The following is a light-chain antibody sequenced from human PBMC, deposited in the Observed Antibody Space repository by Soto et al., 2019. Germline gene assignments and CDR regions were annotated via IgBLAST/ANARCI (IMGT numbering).Light chain of an antibody. CDR2: LGS. V-gene: IGKV2-28*01. CDR1: QSLLHSNGYNY. Sequence: DIVMTQSPLSLPVTPGEPASISCRSSQSLLHSNGYNYLDWYLQKPGQSPQLLIYLGSNRASGVTARFSGSGSGTDFTLKISRVEAEDVGVYYCMQALHTPWTFGQGTKVEIK. CDR3: MQALHTPWT. J-gene: IGKJ1*01.